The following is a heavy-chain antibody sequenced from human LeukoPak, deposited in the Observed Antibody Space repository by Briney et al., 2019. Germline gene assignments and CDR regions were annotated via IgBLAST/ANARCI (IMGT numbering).Heavy chain of an antibody. CDR1: GFTLSSYS. Sequence: GGSLRLSCAASGFTLSSYSMNWVRQAPGKGLEWVSSISSSSSHIYYADSVKGRFTISRDNAKNSLYLQMNSLRAEDTAVYYCARDSSIAVAGTGGYWGQGTLVTVSS. CDR3: ARDSSIAVAGTGGY. V-gene: IGHV3-21*01. J-gene: IGHJ4*02. D-gene: IGHD6-19*01. CDR2: ISSSSSHI.